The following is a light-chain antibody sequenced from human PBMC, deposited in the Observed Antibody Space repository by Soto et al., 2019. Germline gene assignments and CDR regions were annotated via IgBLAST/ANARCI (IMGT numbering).Light chain of an antibody. CDR2: EVS. Sequence: QSALTQPASVSGSPGQSITISCTGTSSDVGGYNYVSWYQQHPGKAPKLMIYEVSNRPAGVSNRFSGSKSGNTASLTISGLQAEDEADYYCSSYRSSSTPVIVGTGTKVTVL. CDR3: SSYRSSSTPVI. V-gene: IGLV2-14*01. J-gene: IGLJ1*01. CDR1: SSDVGGYNY.